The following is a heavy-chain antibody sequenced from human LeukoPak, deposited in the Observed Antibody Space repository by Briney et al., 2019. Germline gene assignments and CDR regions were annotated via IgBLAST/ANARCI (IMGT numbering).Heavy chain of an antibody. CDR2: VYYSGSA. D-gene: IGHD1-26*01. CDR1: GGSISSYY. J-gene: IGHJ4*02. Sequence: SETLSLTCTVSGGSISSYYWSWIRQPPGKGLEWIGYVYYSGSANYNPSLKSRVTISVDTSKNQFSLKLSSVTAADTAVYYCARDKVGATADYWGQGTRVTVSS. CDR3: ARDKVGATADY. V-gene: IGHV4-59*01.